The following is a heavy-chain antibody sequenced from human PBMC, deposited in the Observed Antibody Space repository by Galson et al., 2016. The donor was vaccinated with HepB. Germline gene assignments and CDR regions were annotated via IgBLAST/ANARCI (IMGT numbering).Heavy chain of an antibody. CDR2: FSDSGTT. D-gene: IGHD3-10*01. CDR3: ARGPSRLLGHYYLDS. CDR1: GDSIDSTNHY. Sequence: SETLSLTCAVSGDSIDSTNHYWGWIRQSPGKGLEWIGNFSDSGTTNSSPSLKSRVIISFDTSRNHFSLRLTYLTAADTAVYYRARGPSRLLGHYYLDSWGQGILVTVSS. V-gene: IGHV4-39*02. J-gene: IGHJ4*02.